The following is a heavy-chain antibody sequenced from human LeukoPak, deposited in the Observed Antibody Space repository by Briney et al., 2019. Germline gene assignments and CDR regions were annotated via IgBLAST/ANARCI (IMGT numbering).Heavy chain of an antibody. D-gene: IGHD1-26*01. CDR2: IVVGSGNT. CDR3: AADVIVGATKDFDY. V-gene: IGHV1-58*02. Sequence: SVKVSCKASGFTLTSSAMQWVRQARGQRLEWIGWIVVGSGNTNYAQKFQERVTITRDMSTSTAYMELSSLRSEDTAVYYCAADVIVGATKDFDYWGQGTLVTVSS. CDR1: GFTLTSSA. J-gene: IGHJ4*02.